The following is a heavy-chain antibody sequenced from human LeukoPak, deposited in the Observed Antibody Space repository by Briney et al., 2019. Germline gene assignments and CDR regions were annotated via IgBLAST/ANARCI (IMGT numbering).Heavy chain of an antibody. CDR1: GFTFSSYS. Sequence: GGSLRLSCAASGFTFSSYSMNWVRQAPGKVLEWVSSISSSSSYIYYADSVKGRFTISSDNAKNSLYLQMNSLRAEDTAVYYCARMVTNGAFDYWGQGTLVTVSS. CDR3: ARMVTNGAFDY. CDR2: ISSSSSYI. V-gene: IGHV3-21*01. D-gene: IGHD2-21*02. J-gene: IGHJ4*02.